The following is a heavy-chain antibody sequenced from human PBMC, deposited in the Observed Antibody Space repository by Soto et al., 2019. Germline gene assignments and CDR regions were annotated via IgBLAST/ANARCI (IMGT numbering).Heavy chain of an antibody. CDR1: GGSITTYY. J-gene: IGHJ6*02. Sequence: SETLSLTCTVSGGSITTYYWSWIRQPPGKGLEWIGYISDSGSTNYNPSLKGRVTISIDTSKNQFSLKLSAVTAADTAVYYCARHRYCSGSSRFSYGMDVWGQGTTVTVSS. D-gene: IGHD2-15*01. CDR3: ARHRYCSGSSRFSYGMDV. V-gene: IGHV4-59*01. CDR2: ISDSGST.